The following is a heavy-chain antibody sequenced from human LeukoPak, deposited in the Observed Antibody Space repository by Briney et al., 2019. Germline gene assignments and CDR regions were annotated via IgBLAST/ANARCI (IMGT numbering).Heavy chain of an antibody. D-gene: IGHD6-13*01. V-gene: IGHV4-39*01. Sequence: SETLSLTCTVSGGSISSSSYYWGCIRQPPGKGLEWIGSIYYSGSTYYNPSLKSRVTISVDTSKNQFSLKLSSVTAADTAVYYCARRSSSSWYRGKGWFDPWGQGTLVTVSS. CDR3: ARRSSSSWYRGKGWFDP. J-gene: IGHJ5*02. CDR1: GGSISSSSYY. CDR2: IYYSGST.